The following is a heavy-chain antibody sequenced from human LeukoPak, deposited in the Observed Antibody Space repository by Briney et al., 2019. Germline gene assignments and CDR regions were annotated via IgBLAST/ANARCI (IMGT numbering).Heavy chain of an antibody. CDR2: IYHSGST. D-gene: IGHD4-11*01. V-gene: IGHV4-38-2*02. CDR1: GYSISSGYC. Sequence: PSETLSLTCTVSGYSISSGYCWGWIRQPPGKGLEWIGSIYHSGSTYYNPSLKSRVTISVDTSKNQFSLKLSSVTAADTAVYYCARENYSNYVVDYWGQGTLVTVSS. CDR3: ARENYSNYVVDY. J-gene: IGHJ4*02.